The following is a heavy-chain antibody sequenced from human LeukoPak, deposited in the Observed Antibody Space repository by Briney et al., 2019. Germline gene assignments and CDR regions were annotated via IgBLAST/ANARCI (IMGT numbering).Heavy chain of an antibody. Sequence: GGSLRLSCAASGFIFNTYAMTWVRQAPGKGLEWVSGISHSGTNTYYTDSVRGRFTISRDNSKNTLYLQMNSLRAEDTAVYYCARDKLEIFGSFDYWGQGTLVTVSS. J-gene: IGHJ4*02. D-gene: IGHD3-3*01. CDR3: ARDKLEIFGSFDY. CDR2: ISHSGTNT. V-gene: IGHV3-23*01. CDR1: GFIFNTYA.